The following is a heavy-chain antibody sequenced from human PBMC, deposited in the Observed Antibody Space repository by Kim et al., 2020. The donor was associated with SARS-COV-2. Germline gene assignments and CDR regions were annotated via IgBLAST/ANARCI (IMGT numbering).Heavy chain of an antibody. V-gene: IGHV4-34*01. D-gene: IGHD3-10*01. J-gene: IGHJ6*02. CDR3: ARAGSDYYGSGSSTRQYYYYYYGMDV. CDR1: GGSFSGYY. Sequence: SETLSLTCAVYGGSFSGYYWSWIRQPPGKGLEWIGEINHSGSTNYNPSLKSRVTISVDTSKNQFSLKLSSVTAADTAVYYCARAGSDYYGSGSSTRQYYYYYYGMDVWGQGTTVTVSS. CDR2: INHSGST.